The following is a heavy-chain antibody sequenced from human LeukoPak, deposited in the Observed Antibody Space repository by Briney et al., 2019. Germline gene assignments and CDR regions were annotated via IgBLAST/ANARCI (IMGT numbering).Heavy chain of an antibody. CDR3: ARDFYDFWSGYRGPDY. J-gene: IGHJ4*02. D-gene: IGHD3-3*01. V-gene: IGHV1-46*01. Sequence: ASVNVSCKASGYTFTSYYMHWVRQAPGQGLEWMGIINPSGGSTSYAQKFQGRVTMTRDTSTSTVYMELSSLRSEDTAVYYCARDFYDFWSGYRGPDYWGQGTLVTVSS. CDR2: INPSGGST. CDR1: GYTFTSYY.